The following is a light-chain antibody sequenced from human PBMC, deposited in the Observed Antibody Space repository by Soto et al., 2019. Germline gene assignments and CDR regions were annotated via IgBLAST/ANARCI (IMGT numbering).Light chain of an antibody. J-gene: IGKJ5*01. CDR1: QSVRSH. Sequence: RGSQSVRSHLAWYQQKPGQPPRLLIYGASTRATGIPARFSGSGFGTEFALAIRSLHSEYFAVHFCQEYSTWPARTYGQGTRLEIK. CDR3: QEYSTWPART. CDR2: GAS. V-gene: IGKV3-15*01.